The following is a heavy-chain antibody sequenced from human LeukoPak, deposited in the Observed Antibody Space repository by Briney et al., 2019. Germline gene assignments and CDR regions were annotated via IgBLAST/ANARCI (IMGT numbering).Heavy chain of an antibody. CDR1: GGSISSDGYS. J-gene: IGHJ3*02. D-gene: IGHD3-10*01. Sequence: PSETLSLTCAVSGGSISSDGYSWSWIRQHPGKGLEWIGYIYYSGSTYYNPSLKSRVTISVDTTKNQFSLKLSSVTAADTAVYYCARYRVGGSGVNDAFDIWGQGTMVTVSS. CDR2: IYYSGST. CDR3: ARYRVGGSGVNDAFDI. V-gene: IGHV4-31*11.